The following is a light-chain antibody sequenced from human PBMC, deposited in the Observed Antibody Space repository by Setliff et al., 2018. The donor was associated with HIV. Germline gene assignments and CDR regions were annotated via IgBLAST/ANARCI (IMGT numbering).Light chain of an antibody. CDR1: SSNIGNNA. CDR2: SDS. CDR3: ASWDDGLDGWV. V-gene: IGLV1-44*01. J-gene: IGLJ3*02. Sequence: HSALTQPPSASGTPGQRVSISCSGSSSNIGNNAANWYQQVPGTAPKLLIFSDSHRPSGVPDRFSGSKSGTSASLAISGLQSGDEADYYCASWDDGLDGWVFGGGTKGTVL.